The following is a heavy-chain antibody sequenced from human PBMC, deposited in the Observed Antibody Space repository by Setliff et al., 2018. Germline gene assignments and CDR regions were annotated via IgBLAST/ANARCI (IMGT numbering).Heavy chain of an antibody. CDR1: GGSISSYY. Sequence: PSETLSLTCTVSGGSISSYYWSWIRQPAGKGLEWIGRIYTSGSTNYKPSLRSRVTMSVDTSKNQFSLKLSSVTAADTAVYYCARSYYNFWSGYYRVNWFDPWGQGTLVTVSS. V-gene: IGHV4-4*07. J-gene: IGHJ5*02. CDR2: IYTSGST. D-gene: IGHD3-3*01. CDR3: ARSYYNFWSGYYRVNWFDP.